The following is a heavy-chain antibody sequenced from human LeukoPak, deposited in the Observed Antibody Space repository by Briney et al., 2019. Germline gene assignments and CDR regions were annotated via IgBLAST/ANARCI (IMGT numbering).Heavy chain of an antibody. CDR3: AKVGEDIVVEPATYYYYYMDV. D-gene: IGHD2-2*01. V-gene: IGHV3-23*04. J-gene: IGHJ6*03. CDR2: ISGSGDNT. CDR1: GFTFNNYG. Sequence: HLVESGGGLVQPGGTLRLSCGASGFTFNNYGMNWVRQAPGKGLEWVSAISGSGDNTYYADSVKGWFTISRDNSKNTLYLQMNSLRAEDTAVYYCAKVGEDIVVEPATYYYYYMDVWGKGTTVTISS.